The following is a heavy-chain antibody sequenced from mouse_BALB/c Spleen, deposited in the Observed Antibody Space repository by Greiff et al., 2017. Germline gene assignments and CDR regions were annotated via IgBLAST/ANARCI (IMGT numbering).Heavy chain of an antibody. Sequence: EVQGVESGGGLVKPGGSLKLSCAASGFTFSDYYMYWVRQTPEKRLEWVATISDGGSYTYYPDSVKGRFTISRDNAKNNLYLQMSSLKSEDTAMYYCARQYYDYADYYALDDWGEGTTVTVSS. CDR2: ISDGGSYT. CDR1: GFTFSDYY. J-gene: IGHJ4*01. CDR3: ARQYYDYADYYALDD. D-gene: IGHD2-4*01. V-gene: IGHV5-4*02.